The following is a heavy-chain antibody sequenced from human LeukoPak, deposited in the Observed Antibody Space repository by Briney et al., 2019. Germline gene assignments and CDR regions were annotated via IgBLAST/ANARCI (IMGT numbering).Heavy chain of an antibody. CDR1: GGSISSYY. D-gene: IGHD5-18*01. CDR3: ARHTELWFEFDP. V-gene: IGHV4-59*08. Sequence: PSETLSLTCTVSGGSISSYYWSWIRQPPGKGLEWLGYIYYSGSTNYNPSLKSRVTISVDASKNQFSLKLSSVTAADTAVYYCARHTELWFEFDPWGQGTLVTVSS. J-gene: IGHJ5*02. CDR2: IYYSGST.